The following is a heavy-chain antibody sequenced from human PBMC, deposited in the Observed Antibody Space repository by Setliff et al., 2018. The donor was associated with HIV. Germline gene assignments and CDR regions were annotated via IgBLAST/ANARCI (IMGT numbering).Heavy chain of an antibody. J-gene: IGHJ4*02. D-gene: IGHD5-18*01. CDR2: IYKSGST. CDR1: GGSISTYH. V-gene: IGHV4-59*08. Sequence: PSETLSLTCSVSGGSISTYHWSWIRQPPGKGLEWIGYIYKSGSTNYSPSLKSRVTISTGTSKNQFSLKLTSVTAADTAVYYCARLSDTAMASFDSWGQGILVTVSS. CDR3: ARLSDTAMASFDS.